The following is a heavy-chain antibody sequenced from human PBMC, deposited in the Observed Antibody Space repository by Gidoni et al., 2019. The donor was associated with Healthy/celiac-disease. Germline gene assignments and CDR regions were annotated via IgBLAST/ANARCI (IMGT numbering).Heavy chain of an antibody. J-gene: IGHJ4*02. CDR2: INHSGST. CDR3: ARGLYYYDSSGYHPFFDY. CDR1: GGYFSGYY. V-gene: IGHV4-34*01. D-gene: IGHD3-22*01. Sequence: VQLQRWGAGLVQPSATLSLPCAVYGGYFSGYYWSWLRQPAGKGLEWIGEINHSGSTNYNPSLKSRVTISVDTSKNQFSLKLSSVTAADTAVYYCARGLYYYDSSGYHPFFDYWGQGTLVTVSS.